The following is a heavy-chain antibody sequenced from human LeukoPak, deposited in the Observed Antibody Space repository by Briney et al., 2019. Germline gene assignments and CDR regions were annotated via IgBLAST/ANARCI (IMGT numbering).Heavy chain of an antibody. CDR3: ARGVEPLAANTMAY. Sequence: AGGSLRLSCAASGFTVITNDMTWVRQAPGKGLEWVSVIYSDGNKKYADSVQGRFTISRDNSKNTPYLEMNSLSPDDTAVYYCARGVEPLAANTMAYWGQGTLVTVSS. D-gene: IGHD1-14*01. CDR1: GFTVITND. CDR2: IYSDGNK. J-gene: IGHJ4*02. V-gene: IGHV3-53*01.